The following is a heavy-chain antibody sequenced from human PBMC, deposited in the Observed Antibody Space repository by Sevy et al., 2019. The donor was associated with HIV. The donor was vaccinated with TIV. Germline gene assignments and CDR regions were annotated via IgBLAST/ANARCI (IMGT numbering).Heavy chain of an antibody. Sequence: GGSLRLSCAATAFTFSSYDMHWVRQVAGKGLEWVSSIGLSGYTYFAGSVKGRFTISSDNVKNYLYLQMSSLRAGDTAVYYCARETAADAFDVWGQGTFVTVSS. J-gene: IGHJ3*01. CDR2: IGLSGYT. V-gene: IGHV3-13*01. CDR3: ARETAADAFDV. CDR1: AFTFSSYD. D-gene: IGHD6-13*01.